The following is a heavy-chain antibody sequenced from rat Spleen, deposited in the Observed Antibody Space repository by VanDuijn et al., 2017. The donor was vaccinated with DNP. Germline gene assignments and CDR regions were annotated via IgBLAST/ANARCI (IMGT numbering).Heavy chain of an antibody. CDR1: GFNFNDYW. Sequence: EVKLVESGGGLVQPGRSLKLFCAASGFNFNDYWMGWVRQAPGKGLEWIGEINKDSSTIKYSPSLKDKFAISRDNAQNTLYLQKSKLGSEDTAIYYCVREEEGVDYWGQGVMVTVSS. V-gene: IGHV4-2*01. CDR2: INKDSSTI. J-gene: IGHJ2*01. CDR3: VREEEGVDY. D-gene: IGHD1-11*01.